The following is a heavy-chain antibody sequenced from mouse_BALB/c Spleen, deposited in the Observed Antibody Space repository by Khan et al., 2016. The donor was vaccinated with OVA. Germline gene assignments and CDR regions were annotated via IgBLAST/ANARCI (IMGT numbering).Heavy chain of an antibody. CDR2: VWGDGTT. CDR3: AIIYYGLAWFTY. J-gene: IGHJ3*01. D-gene: IGHD1-2*01. V-gene: IGHV2-3*01. CDR1: GIPLSSYG. Sequence: VQLVESGPGLVAPSQSLSMTCTVSGIPLSSYGVSWVRQPPGKGLEWLGVVWGDGTTNYHSALKSRLSISKDSSESQVFLKLNSLQTDDTATYYCAIIYYGLAWFTYWGQGTLVTVSA.